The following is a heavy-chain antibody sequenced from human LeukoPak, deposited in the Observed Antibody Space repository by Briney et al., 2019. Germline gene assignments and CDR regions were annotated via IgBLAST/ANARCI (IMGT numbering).Heavy chain of an antibody. CDR3: ARLGYCSSTSCYVLDY. CDR2: IYYSGST. V-gene: IGHV4-59*01. CDR1: GGSISSYY. D-gene: IGHD2-2*01. Sequence: SETLSLTCTVSGGSISSYYWSWIRQPPRKGLEWIGYIYYSGSTNYTPSLKSRVTISVDTSKNQFSLKLSSVTAADTAVYYCARLGYCSSTSCYVLDYWGQGTLVTVSS. J-gene: IGHJ4*02.